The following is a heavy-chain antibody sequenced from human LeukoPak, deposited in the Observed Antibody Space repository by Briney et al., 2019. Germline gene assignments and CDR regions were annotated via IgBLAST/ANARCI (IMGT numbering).Heavy chain of an antibody. CDR1: GGTFSSYA. Sequence: EASVTVSCKASGGTFSSYAISWVRQAPGQGLEWMGGIIPIFGTANYAQKFQDRVTITADESTSTAYMELSSLRSEDTAVYYCARDNREAVAGIRYGMDVGGQGTTVTVS. CDR2: IIPIFGTA. J-gene: IGHJ6*02. CDR3: ARDNREAVAGIRYGMDV. D-gene: IGHD6-19*01. V-gene: IGHV1-69*13.